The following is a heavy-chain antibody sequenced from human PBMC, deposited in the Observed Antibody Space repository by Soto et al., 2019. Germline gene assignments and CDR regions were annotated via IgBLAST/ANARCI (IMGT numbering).Heavy chain of an antibody. D-gene: IGHD1-26*01. CDR3: ARGATTAYYYYYGMDV. CDR1: GFTVSSNY. Sequence: GGSLRLSCAASGFTVSSNYMSWVRQAPGKGLEWVSVIYSGGSTYYADSVKGRFTISRDNSKNTLYLQMNSLRAEDTAVYYCARGATTAYYYYYGMDVWGQGITVTVSS. J-gene: IGHJ6*02. V-gene: IGHV3-53*01. CDR2: IYSGGST.